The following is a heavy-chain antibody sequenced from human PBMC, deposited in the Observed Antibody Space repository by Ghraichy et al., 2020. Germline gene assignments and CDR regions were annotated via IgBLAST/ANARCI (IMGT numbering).Heavy chain of an antibody. V-gene: IGHV2-5*02. CDR2: IYWDDDE. CDR1: GFSLCSNGMG. CDR3: AHRPRYGLFDY. J-gene: IGHJ4*01. D-gene: IGHD5-18*01. Sequence: SGPTLVKPTQTLTLTCTFSGFSLCSNGMGVGWIRQPPGKALEWLALIYWDDDERYSLSLKSRLTITKDTSNNQVVLTVTNMDPVDTATYDCAHRPRYGLFDYWDQGIMVTVSS.